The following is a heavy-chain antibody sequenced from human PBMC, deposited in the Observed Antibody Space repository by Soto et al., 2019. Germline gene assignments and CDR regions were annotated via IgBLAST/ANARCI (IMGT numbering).Heavy chain of an antibody. V-gene: IGHV3-23*01. Sequence: EVQLLESGGGLVQPGGSLRLSCAAPGFTFSSYAMSWVRQAPGKGLEWVSAISGSGGSTYYADSVKGRFTISRDNSKNTLYLQMNSLRAEDTAVYYCAKLRGIQLWKPIDYWGQGTLVTVSS. CDR3: AKLRGIQLWKPIDY. D-gene: IGHD5-18*01. J-gene: IGHJ4*02. CDR1: GFTFSSYA. CDR2: ISGSGGST.